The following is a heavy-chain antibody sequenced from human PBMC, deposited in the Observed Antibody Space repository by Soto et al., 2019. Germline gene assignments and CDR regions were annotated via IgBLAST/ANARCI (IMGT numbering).Heavy chain of an antibody. V-gene: IGHV3-23*01. CDR2: ISGSGGST. CDR3: ANAPGEWRGDYYYYGMDV. CDR1: GFTFSSYA. Sequence: EVPLLESGGGLVQPGGSLRLSCAASGFTFSSYAMSWVRQAPGKGLEWVSAISGSGGSTYYADSVKGRFTISRDNSKNTLYLQMNSLRAEDTAVYYCANAPGEWRGDYYYYGMDVLGQGTTVTVSS. D-gene: IGHD3-10*01. J-gene: IGHJ6*02.